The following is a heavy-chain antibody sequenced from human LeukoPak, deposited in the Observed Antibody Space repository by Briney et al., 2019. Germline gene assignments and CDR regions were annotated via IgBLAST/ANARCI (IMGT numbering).Heavy chain of an antibody. D-gene: IGHD2-2*01. V-gene: IGHV3-23*01. J-gene: IGHJ4*02. Sequence: GGSLRLSFAASGFTFRRYAMSWVRQPPGKGLEGVSAISGSGGSKYYADSVKGRFTISRDNSKNTLYLQMNSLRAEDTAVYYCSKALVVPAAMGGYFDYWGQGTLVTVSS. CDR3: SKALVVPAAMGGYFDY. CDR1: GFTFRRYA. CDR2: ISGSGGSK.